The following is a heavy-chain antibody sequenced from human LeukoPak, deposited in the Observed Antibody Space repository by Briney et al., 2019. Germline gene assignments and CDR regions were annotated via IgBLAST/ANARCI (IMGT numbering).Heavy chain of an antibody. Sequence: SVKVSCKASGGTFSSYAISWVRQAPGQGLEWMGGTIPIFGTANYAQKFQGRVTITADESTSTAYMELSSLRSEDTAVYYCARATAAYCSSTSCYDFDYWGQGTLVTVSS. J-gene: IGHJ4*02. CDR2: TIPIFGTA. CDR3: ARATAAYCSSTSCYDFDY. CDR1: GGTFSSYA. D-gene: IGHD2-2*01. V-gene: IGHV1-69*01.